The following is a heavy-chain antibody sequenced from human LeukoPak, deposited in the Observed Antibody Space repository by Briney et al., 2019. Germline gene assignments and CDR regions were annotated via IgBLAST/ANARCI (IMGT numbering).Heavy chain of an antibody. CDR3: ARAYSSSWPFGY. Sequence: GGSLRLSCAASGFTVSSNYMSWVRQAPGRGLEWVSVIYSGGSTYYADSVKGRFTISGDNSKNTLYLQMNSLRAEDTAVYYCARAYSSSWPFGYWGQGTLVTVSS. J-gene: IGHJ4*02. D-gene: IGHD6-13*01. CDR1: GFTVSSNY. V-gene: IGHV3-53*01. CDR2: IYSGGST.